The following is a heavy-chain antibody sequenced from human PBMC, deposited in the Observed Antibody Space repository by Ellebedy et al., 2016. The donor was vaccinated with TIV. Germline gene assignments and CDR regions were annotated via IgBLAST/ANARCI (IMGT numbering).Heavy chain of an antibody. CDR1: GFTFTTYW. J-gene: IGHJ4*02. Sequence: PGGSLRLSCAASGFTFTTYWMSWIRQAPGKGLEWVSYISSSGSTIYYADSVKGRFTISRDNAKNSLYLQMNSLRAEDRAVYYCARGYSSSWFFFDYWGQGTLVTVSS. V-gene: IGHV3-11*04. CDR3: ARGYSSSWFFFDY. CDR2: ISSSGSTI. D-gene: IGHD6-13*01.